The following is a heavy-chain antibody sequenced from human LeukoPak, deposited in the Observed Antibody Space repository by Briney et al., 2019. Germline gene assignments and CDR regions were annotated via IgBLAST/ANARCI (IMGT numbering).Heavy chain of an antibody. CDR2: ISPNGVIT. CDR3: AKGVYGYADYALLDY. V-gene: IGHV3-23*01. J-gene: IGHJ4*02. Sequence: GGSLRLSCAASGFTFSSHGMNWVRQAPGKGLEWVSGISPNGVITYYADSVKGRFTISRDSSKNTLYLLMSSLRAEDTAVYYCAKGVYGYADYALLDYWGQGTLVTVSS. D-gene: IGHD2-2*01. CDR1: GFTFSSHG.